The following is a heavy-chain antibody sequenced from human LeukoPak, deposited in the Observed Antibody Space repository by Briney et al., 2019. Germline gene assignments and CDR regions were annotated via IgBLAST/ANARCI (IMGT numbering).Heavy chain of an antibody. CDR2: ISWNSAGI. J-gene: IGHJ6*02. D-gene: IGHD2-8*02. CDR3: AKSVRAGRDGMDV. Sequence: GGSLRLSCAASRFTFDDYAMHWVRQAPGKGLEWVSGISWNSAGIGYADSVKGRFTISRDNAKNSLYLQMNSLRAEDTALNYCAKSVRAGRDGMDVWGQGTTVTVSS. V-gene: IGHV3-9*01. CDR1: RFTFDDYA.